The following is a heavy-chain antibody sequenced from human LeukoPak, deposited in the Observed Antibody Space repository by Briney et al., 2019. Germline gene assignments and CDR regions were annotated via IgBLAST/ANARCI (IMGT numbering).Heavy chain of an antibody. J-gene: IGHJ1*01. D-gene: IGHD4-17*01. CDR1: GGSISSGGYS. V-gene: IGHV4-30-2*01. CDR2: IYHSGST. CDR3: ARATGLYFQH. Sequence: SETLSLTCAVSGGSISSGGYSWSRIRQPPGKGLEWIGYIYHSGSTYYNPSLKSRVTISVDRSKNQFSLKLSSVTAADTAVYYCARATGLYFQHWGQGTLVTVSS.